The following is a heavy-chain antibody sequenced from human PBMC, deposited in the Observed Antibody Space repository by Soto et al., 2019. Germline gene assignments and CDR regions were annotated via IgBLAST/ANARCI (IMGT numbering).Heavy chain of an antibody. V-gene: IGHV3-23*01. D-gene: IGHD4-17*01. CDR1: RFSLNTYG. J-gene: IGHJ6*02. Sequence: EAQLLESGGGLVQPGGSLRLSCTPSRFSLNTYGMTWVRRAPGKGLEWVSTLSASGSGSYYAESVKGRFTVSRDNSKNTMYLQMNSLRDEDTAVYYCAKNSYGDSWNFGLDVWGQGTTVTVSS. CDR2: LSASGSGS. CDR3: AKNSYGDSWNFGLDV.